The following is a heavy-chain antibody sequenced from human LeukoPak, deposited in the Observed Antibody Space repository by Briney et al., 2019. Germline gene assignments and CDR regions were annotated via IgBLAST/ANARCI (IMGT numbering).Heavy chain of an antibody. D-gene: IGHD6-6*01. CDR3: ARASGRIAARPGDY. V-gene: IGHV1-2*02. J-gene: IGHJ4*02. CDR2: INPNSGGT. CDR1: GYTFTVYY. Sequence: ASVKVSCKASGYTFTVYYMHWVRQAPGQGLEWMGWINPNSGGTNYAQKFQGRVTMTRDTSISTAYMELSRLRSDDTAVYYCARASGRIAARPGDYWGQGTLVTVSS.